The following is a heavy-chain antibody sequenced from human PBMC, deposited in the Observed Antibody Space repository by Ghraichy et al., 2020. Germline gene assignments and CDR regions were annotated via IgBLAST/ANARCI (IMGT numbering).Heavy chain of an antibody. CDR3: ARGTYCSGGSCYSYYYYGMDV. D-gene: IGHD2-15*01. V-gene: IGHV4-4*07. J-gene: IGHJ6*02. CDR1: GGSMSNYF. Sequence: SETLSLTCTVSGGSMSNYFWSWIRQPAGKGLEWIGRIYISGSTKYNPPLKSRVTMSVDTSKNQFSLNLSSVTAADTAVYYCARGTYCSGGSCYSYYYYGMDVWGQGTTVTVSS. CDR2: IYISGST.